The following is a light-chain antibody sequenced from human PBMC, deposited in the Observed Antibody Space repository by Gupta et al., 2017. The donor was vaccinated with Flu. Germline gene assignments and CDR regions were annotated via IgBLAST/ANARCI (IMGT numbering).Light chain of an antibody. Sequence: QSALTQPASVSGSPGQSITISCTGTSSDVGGYNYVSWYQHHPGKAPKVMIYEVRNRPSGVSNRFSGSKSGNTASLTISGLQAEDEADYFCSSYTRSNTYGVFGGGTKLTVL. J-gene: IGLJ3*02. CDR2: EVR. CDR1: SSDVGGYNY. V-gene: IGLV2-14*01. CDR3: SSYTRSNTYGV.